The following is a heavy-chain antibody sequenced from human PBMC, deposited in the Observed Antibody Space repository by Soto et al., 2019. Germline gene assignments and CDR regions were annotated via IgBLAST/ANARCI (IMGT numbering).Heavy chain of an antibody. CDR3: ARGDYYDSSGYYHFDY. Sequence: SETLSLTCTVSGGSIISYYWSWIRQPAGKGLEWIGRIYTSGSTNYNPSLKSRVTMSVDTSKNQFSLKLSSVTAADTAVYYCARGDYYDSSGYYHFDYWGQGTLVTVSS. CDR1: GGSIISYY. J-gene: IGHJ4*02. D-gene: IGHD3-22*01. V-gene: IGHV4-4*07. CDR2: IYTSGST.